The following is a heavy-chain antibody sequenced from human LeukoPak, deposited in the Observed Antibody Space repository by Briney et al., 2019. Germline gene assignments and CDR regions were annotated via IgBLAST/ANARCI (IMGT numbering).Heavy chain of an antibody. CDR3: AKDISGGAVAALDY. CDR2: INWNSGSI. D-gene: IGHD6-19*01. J-gene: IGHJ4*02. V-gene: IGHV3-9*01. Sequence: GGSLRLSCAASGFTFDDYAMHWVRQAPGKGLEWVSNINWNSGSIGYADSVKGRFTISRDNAKNSLYLQMNSLRAEDTALYYCAKDISGGAVAALDYWGQGTLVTVSS. CDR1: GFTFDDYA.